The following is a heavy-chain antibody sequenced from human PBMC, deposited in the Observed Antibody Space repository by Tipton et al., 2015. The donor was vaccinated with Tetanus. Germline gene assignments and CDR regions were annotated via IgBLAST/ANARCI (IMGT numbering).Heavy chain of an antibody. D-gene: IGHD6-19*01. CDR2: ISAYNGNT. CDR3: ASDIRAVAGTSRKRPFDY. Sequence: QLVQSGAEVKKPGASVKVSCKASGYTFTSYGISWVRQAPGQGLEWMGWISAYNGNTNYAQKLQGRVTMTTDTSTSTAYMELRSLRSDDTAVYYCASDIRAVAGTSRKRPFDYWGQGTLVTVSS. V-gene: IGHV1-18*01. CDR1: GYTFTSYG. J-gene: IGHJ4*02.